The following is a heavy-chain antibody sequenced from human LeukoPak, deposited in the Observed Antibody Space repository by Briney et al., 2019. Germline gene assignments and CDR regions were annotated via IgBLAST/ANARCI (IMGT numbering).Heavy chain of an antibody. CDR2: INHSGST. CDR1: GGSFSGYY. Sequence: SETLSLTCAVYGGSFSGYYWSWIRQPPGKGLEWIGEINHSGSTNYNPSLKSRVTLSVDTSKNQFSLKLSSVTAADTAVYYCARAPGGFDYWGQGTLVTVSS. CDR3: ARAPGGFDY. D-gene: IGHD3-10*01. J-gene: IGHJ4*02. V-gene: IGHV4-34*01.